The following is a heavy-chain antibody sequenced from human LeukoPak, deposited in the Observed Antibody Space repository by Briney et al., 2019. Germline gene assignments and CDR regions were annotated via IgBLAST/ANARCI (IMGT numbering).Heavy chain of an antibody. CDR3: ARSWGTSAGYFDY. D-gene: IGHD2-15*01. J-gene: IGHJ4*02. CDR2: IYYSGST. CDR1: GGSIRSGDYH. V-gene: IGHV4-31*03. Sequence: PSETLSLTCTVSGGSIRSGDYHWNWIRQHPGKGLEWIGYIYYSGSTYYNPSLKNRVTISVDTSKNQFSLKLSSVTAADTAVYYCARSWGTSAGYFDYWGQGTLVTVSS.